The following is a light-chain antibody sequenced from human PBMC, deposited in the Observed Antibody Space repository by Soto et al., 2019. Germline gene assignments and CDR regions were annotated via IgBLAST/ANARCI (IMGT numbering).Light chain of an antibody. J-gene: IGKJ2*01. CDR3: QQYYSTPYT. V-gene: IGKV4-1*01. CDR2: WAS. Sequence: DIVMTQSQDSLAVSLGERATINCKSSQRVLSSSNNKNSLAWYQQKPGQPPKLLIYWASTRESGVPDRFSGSGSGTDFTLTISSLQAEDVAVYYCQQYYSTPYTFGQGTKLEIK. CDR1: QRVLSSSNNKNS.